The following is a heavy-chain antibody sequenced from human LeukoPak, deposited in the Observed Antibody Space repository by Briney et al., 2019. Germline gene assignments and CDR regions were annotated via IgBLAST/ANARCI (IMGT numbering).Heavy chain of an antibody. Sequence: SETLSLTCTVSGGSPSSYYWSWIRQPPGKGLEWIGYIYYSGSTNYNPSLKSRVTISVDTSKNQFSLKLSSVTAADTPVYYCARTFLGYYFYMDVWGKGTTVTVSS. CDR1: GGSPSSYY. CDR3: ARTFLGYYFYMDV. D-gene: IGHD3-3*02. V-gene: IGHV4-59*01. CDR2: IYYSGST. J-gene: IGHJ6*03.